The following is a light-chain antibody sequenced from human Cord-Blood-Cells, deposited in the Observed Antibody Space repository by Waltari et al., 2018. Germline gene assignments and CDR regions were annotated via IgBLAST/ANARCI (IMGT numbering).Light chain of an antibody. J-gene: IGLJ3*02. CDR3: CSYAGSSTWV. CDR2: EGS. V-gene: IGLV2-23*01. CDR1: SSDVGSYNL. Sequence: QSALTQPASVSGSPGQSITLSCTGTSSDVGSYNLVSWYQQHPGKAPKLMIYEGSKRPSGVSNRFSGSKSGNTASLTISGLQAEDEADYYCCSYAGSSTWVFGGGIKLTVL.